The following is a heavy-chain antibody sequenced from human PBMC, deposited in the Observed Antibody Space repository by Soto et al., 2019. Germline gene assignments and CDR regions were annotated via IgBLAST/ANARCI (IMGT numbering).Heavy chain of an antibody. D-gene: IGHD3-3*01. Sequence: GGSLRLSCAASGFTFSNAWMSWVRQAPGKGLEWVGRIKSKTDGGTTDYAAPVKGRFTISRDDSKNTLYLQMNSLKTEDTAVYYCTTGDFWSGYAYYYYMDVWGKGTTVTVSS. V-gene: IGHV3-15*01. CDR1: GFTFSNAW. J-gene: IGHJ6*03. CDR2: IKSKTDGGTT. CDR3: TTGDFWSGYAYYYYMDV.